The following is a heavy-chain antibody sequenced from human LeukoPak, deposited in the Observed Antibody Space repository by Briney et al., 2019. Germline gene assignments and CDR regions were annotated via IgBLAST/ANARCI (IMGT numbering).Heavy chain of an antibody. CDR1: GTSVSSYY. Sequence: PSETPSLTCTVSGTSVSSYYWSWIRQPAGRGLECIGRIYTRGSTNYNPSLQSRVSMSVDSSKSQFSLRLTSVTAADTAIYYCARGRYCSATTCSGGDAFDIWGQGTVVPVSS. D-gene: IGHD2-8*02. J-gene: IGHJ3*02. CDR3: ARGRYCSATTCSGGDAFDI. CDR2: IYTRGST. V-gene: IGHV4-4*07.